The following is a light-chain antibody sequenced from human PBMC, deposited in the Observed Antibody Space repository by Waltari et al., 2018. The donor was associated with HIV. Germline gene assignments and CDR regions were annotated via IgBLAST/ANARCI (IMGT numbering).Light chain of an antibody. CDR2: RAT. CDR3: QQYHHFPFN. V-gene: IGKV1-5*03. CDR1: QHINTW. Sequence: DIQMTQSPSTLSASVGDRVILTCRPSQHINTWLAWYRQKPVKAPELLIYRATSLQRGVPSRFSGGASGADFTLTIRSLQPDDVATYYCQQYHHFPFNFGPGTTVDI. J-gene: IGKJ3*01.